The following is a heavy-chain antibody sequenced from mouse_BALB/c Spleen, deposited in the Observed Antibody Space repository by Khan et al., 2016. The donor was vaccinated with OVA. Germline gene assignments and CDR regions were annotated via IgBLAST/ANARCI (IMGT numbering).Heavy chain of an antibody. Sequence: DVQLVESGGGLVQPGGSRKLACAASGFTFSSFGMHWVRQAPEKGLEWVAYISSESITLYYADTVKGRFTISSENHRNTLLLQMTSLRSEDTAMYYCARGNWAWFAYWGQGTLVTVSA. CDR3: ARGNWAWFAY. CDR1: GFTFSSFG. D-gene: IGHD4-1*01. J-gene: IGHJ3*01. CDR2: ISSESITL. V-gene: IGHV5-17*02.